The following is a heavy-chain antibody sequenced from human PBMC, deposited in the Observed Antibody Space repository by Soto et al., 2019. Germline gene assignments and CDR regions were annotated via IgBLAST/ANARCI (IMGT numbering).Heavy chain of an antibody. CDR1: GGSISSYY. CDR2: IYYSGST. V-gene: IGHV4-59*01. Sequence: SETLSLTCTVSGGSISSYYWSWIRQPPGKGLEWIGYIYYSGSTNYNPSLKSRVTISVDTSKNQFSLKLSSVTAADTAVYYCARNGGGAWFDPWGQGTLVTVSS. D-gene: IGHD3-10*01. CDR3: ARNGGGAWFDP. J-gene: IGHJ5*02.